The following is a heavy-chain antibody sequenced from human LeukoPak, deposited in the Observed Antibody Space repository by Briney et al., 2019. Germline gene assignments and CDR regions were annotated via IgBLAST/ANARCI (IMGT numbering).Heavy chain of an antibody. D-gene: IGHD1-1*01. CDR3: ARDLEEVDAFDI. CDR2: INPNSGGT. Sequence: ASVKVSXKASGYTFTGYYMHWMRQAHGQGLEWMGWINPNSGGTNYAQKFQGRVTMTRDTSISTAYMELSRLRSDDTAVYYCARDLEEVDAFDIWGQGTMVTVSS. J-gene: IGHJ3*02. CDR1: GYTFTGYY. V-gene: IGHV1-2*02.